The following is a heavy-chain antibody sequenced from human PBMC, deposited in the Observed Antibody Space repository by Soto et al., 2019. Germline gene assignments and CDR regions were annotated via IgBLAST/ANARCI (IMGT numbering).Heavy chain of an antibody. CDR1: GFTFSAYD. V-gene: IGHV3-33*01. Sequence: GGSLRLSCAASGFTFSAYDMHWVRQAPGKRLEWVAVLWCDGSKVYYADSVKGRFTISRDNSKNTLYLEMNSLRVEDTAVYYCARDGTGWTGGDHWGQGTLVTVSS. CDR3: ARDGTGWTGGDH. D-gene: IGHD6-19*01. CDR2: LWCDGSKV. J-gene: IGHJ4*02.